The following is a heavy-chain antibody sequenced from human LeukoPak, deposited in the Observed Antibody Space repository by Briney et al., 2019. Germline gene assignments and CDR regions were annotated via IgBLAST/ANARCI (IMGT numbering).Heavy chain of an antibody. V-gene: IGHV3-30*04. Sequence: GGSLRLSCAASGFTFSDYAMHWVRQAPGKGLEWVAVISYDGSHKFNADSVKGRFTISRDNSKNTLYLQMNSLRAEDTAVHYCAGDLKRYSSTWYRWDFYFGMDVWGQGTTVTVSS. CDR3: AGDLKRYSSTWYRWDFYFGMDV. CDR2: ISYDGSHK. CDR1: GFTFSDYA. D-gene: IGHD6-13*01. J-gene: IGHJ6*02.